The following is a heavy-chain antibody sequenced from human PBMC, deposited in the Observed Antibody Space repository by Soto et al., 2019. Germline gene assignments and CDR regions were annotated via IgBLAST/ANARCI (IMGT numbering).Heavy chain of an antibody. V-gene: IGHV4-34*02. CDR2: INHSGNT. CDR1: DGSFSDYY. D-gene: IGHD6-6*01. Sequence: QVRLRQWGAGLLKPSETLSLTCAVYDGSFSDYYWSWIRQPPGKGLEWVGEINHSGNTNYNPSLKIRVTFSVDTSDNQFSLRLSSVTAADTAVYFCAGREFSSASFYYYYYAIDVWGPGTSVTVSS. J-gene: IGHJ6*02. CDR3: AGREFSSASFYYYYYAIDV.